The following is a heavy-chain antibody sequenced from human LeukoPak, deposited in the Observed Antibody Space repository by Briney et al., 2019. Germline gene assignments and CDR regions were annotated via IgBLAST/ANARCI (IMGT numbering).Heavy chain of an antibody. CDR2: IYYSGST. D-gene: IGHD6-13*01. Sequence: SQTLSLTCTVSGGSISSYYWSWIRQPPGKGLGWIGYIYYSGSTNYNPSLKSRVTISVDTSKNQFSLKLSSVTAADTAVYYCARAYSSSWYWYFDYWGQGTLVTVSS. J-gene: IGHJ4*02. CDR3: ARAYSSSWYWYFDY. CDR1: GGSISSYY. V-gene: IGHV4-59*01.